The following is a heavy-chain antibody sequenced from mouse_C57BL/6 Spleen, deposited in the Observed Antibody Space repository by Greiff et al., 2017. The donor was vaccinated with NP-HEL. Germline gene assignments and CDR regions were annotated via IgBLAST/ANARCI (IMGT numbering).Heavy chain of an antibody. J-gene: IGHJ4*01. D-gene: IGHD2-3*01. V-gene: IGHV1-82*01. Sequence: QVQLQQSGPELVKPGASVKISCKASGYAFSSSWMNWVKQRPGKGLEWIGRIYPGDGDTNYNGTFKGKATLTADKSSSTAYMQLSSLTSEDSAVYFCARYDGYYGYAMDYWGQGTSVTVSS. CDR1: GYAFSSSW. CDR2: IYPGDGDT. CDR3: ARYDGYYGYAMDY.